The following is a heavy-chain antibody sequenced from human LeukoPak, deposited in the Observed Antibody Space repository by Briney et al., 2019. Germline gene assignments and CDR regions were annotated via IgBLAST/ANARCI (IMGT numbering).Heavy chain of an antibody. CDR1: GFTFRTYS. J-gene: IGHJ2*01. D-gene: IGHD3-10*01. V-gene: IGHV3-21*01. CDR2: ISSSSSYI. Sequence: GGSLTLSCAASGFTFRTYSMHWVRQAPGKGLEWVSYISSSSSYIYYGDSVEGRFTVSRDNAKSSLYLQMDSLRAHDTAVYYCARVSLRGSYFDLWGRGTPFTVSS. CDR3: ARVSLRGSYFDL.